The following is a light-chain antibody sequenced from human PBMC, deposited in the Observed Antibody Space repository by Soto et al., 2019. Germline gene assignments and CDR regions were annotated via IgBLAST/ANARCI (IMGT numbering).Light chain of an antibody. V-gene: IGKV3-15*01. CDR3: QQYNNWPPWT. CDR1: QSVSSN. Sequence: EILMTQSPGTLSSSPGXXXXXXXXXSQSVSSNLAWYQQKPGQAPRLLIYGASTRATGIPARFSGSGSGTEFTLTISSLQSEDFAVYYCQQYNNWPPWTFGQGTKVDIK. J-gene: IGKJ1*01. CDR2: GAS.